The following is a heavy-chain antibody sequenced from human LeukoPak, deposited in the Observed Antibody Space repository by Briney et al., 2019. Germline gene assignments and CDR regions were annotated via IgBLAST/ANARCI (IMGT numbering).Heavy chain of an antibody. Sequence: SETLSLTCTVSGGSLSTFYWSWIRQSAGKGLEWIGLISTDGTTNYNPFLKSRVSLSVDTSKNQFSLILSSVTAADTAVYYCARDLITPPYNWFDPWGQGTLVTVSS. V-gene: IGHV4-4*07. CDR1: GGSLSTFY. J-gene: IGHJ5*02. CDR2: ISTDGTT. CDR3: ARDLITPPYNWFDP.